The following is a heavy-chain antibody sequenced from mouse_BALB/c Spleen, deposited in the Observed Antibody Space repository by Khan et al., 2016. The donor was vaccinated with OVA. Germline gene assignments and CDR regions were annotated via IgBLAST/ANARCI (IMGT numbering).Heavy chain of an antibody. Sequence: VQLKESGPELVKPGASVKMSCKASGYTFTSYVMHWVKQKPGLGLEWIGYIYPSNDDTKYNEKFKGKATLTSDKSSSTAYIELSSLTSEDSAVYYCAPVGNYYVSFAYWGQGTLVTVSA. CDR3: APVGNYYVSFAY. CDR1: GYTFTSYV. D-gene: IGHD1-1*01. J-gene: IGHJ3*01. CDR2: IYPSNDDT. V-gene: IGHV1S136*01.